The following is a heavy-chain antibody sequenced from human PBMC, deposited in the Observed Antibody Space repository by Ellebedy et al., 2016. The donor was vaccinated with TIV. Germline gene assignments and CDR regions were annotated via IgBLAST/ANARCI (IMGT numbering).Heavy chain of an antibody. CDR3: ARTYCSGGSCYGRYGMDV. CDR1: GFTFSSYS. J-gene: IGHJ6*02. V-gene: IGHV3-21*01. CDR2: ISSSSSYI. Sequence: PGGSLRLSCAASGFTFSSYSMNWVRQAPGKGLEWVSSISSSSSYIYYADSVKGRFTISRDNAKNSLYLQMNSLRAEDTAVYYCARTYCSGGSCYGRYGMDVWGQGTTVTVSS. D-gene: IGHD2-15*01.